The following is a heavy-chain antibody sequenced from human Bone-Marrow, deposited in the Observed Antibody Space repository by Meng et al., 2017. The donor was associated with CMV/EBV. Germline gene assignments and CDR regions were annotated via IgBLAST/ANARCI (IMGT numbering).Heavy chain of an antibody. Sequence: GGSLRLSCAASGFTFSNAWMSWVRQAPGKGLEWVGRIKSKTDGGTTDYAAPVKGRFTISRDDSKNTLYLQMNSLKTEDTAVYYCTTIYCSSTSCYDYWGQGTRVTGYS. D-gene: IGHD2-2*01. V-gene: IGHV3-15*01. J-gene: IGHJ4*02. CDR1: GFTFSNAW. CDR2: IKSKTDGGTT. CDR3: TTIYCSSTSCYDY.